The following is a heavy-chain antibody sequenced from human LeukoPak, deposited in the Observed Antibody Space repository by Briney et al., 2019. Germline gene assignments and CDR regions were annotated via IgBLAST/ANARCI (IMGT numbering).Heavy chain of an antibody. J-gene: IGHJ4*02. Sequence: GGSLRLSCAVSGFSLYTYSMNWVRQAPGKGLEWVSSITSTSTYIYYADSVKGRFTISRDSAKNSLYLQMNSRRVEDTAVYYCARVGSAAPVTSSGHTIDYWGQGTLVIVSS. CDR2: ITSTSTYI. CDR3: ARVGSAAPVTSSGHTIDY. CDR1: GFSLYTYS. V-gene: IGHV3-21*01. D-gene: IGHD3-22*01.